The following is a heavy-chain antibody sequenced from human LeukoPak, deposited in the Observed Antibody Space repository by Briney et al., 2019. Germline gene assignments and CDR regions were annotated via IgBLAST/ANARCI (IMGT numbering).Heavy chain of an antibody. CDR1: AFTFSSYS. J-gene: IGHJ6*02. D-gene: IGHD5-12*01. Sequence: GGSLRLSCAASAFTFSSYSMNWVRQAPGKGLEWVSYISSSSSTIYYADSVKGRFTISRDNAKNSLYLQMNSLRDEDTAVYYCARGGSGYGDYSYFFGLDAWGQGTTVTVSS. V-gene: IGHV3-48*02. CDR3: ARGGSGYGDYSYFFGLDA. CDR2: ISSSSSTI.